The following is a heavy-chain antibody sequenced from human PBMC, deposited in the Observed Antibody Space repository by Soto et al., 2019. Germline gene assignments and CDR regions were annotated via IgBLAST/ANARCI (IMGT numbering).Heavy chain of an antibody. Sequence: PSETLSLTCAVYGGSFSGYYWTWIRQPPGTGLEWIGEINHSGSTNYNPSLKSRVTISVDTSKNQFSLKLNSVTAADTAVYYCARVKLYGSGSYLFLYYGMDVWGQGTTVTVS. J-gene: IGHJ6*02. CDR2: INHSGST. D-gene: IGHD3-10*01. V-gene: IGHV4-34*01. CDR3: ARVKLYGSGSYLFLYYGMDV. CDR1: GGSFSGYY.